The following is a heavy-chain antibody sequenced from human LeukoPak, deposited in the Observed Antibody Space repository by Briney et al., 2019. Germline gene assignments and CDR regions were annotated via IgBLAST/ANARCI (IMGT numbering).Heavy chain of an antibody. V-gene: IGHV5-51*01. D-gene: IGHD5-24*01. J-gene: IGHJ4*02. Sequence: GASLKISCKGSGYSFSSYWIAWVRQMPGKGLEWMGIIYPGDSDSKYSRSFQGQVTTSADKSINTAYLQWSSLKASDSAMYYCARQDGAAKYYFDYWGLGTLVTVSS. CDR2: IYPGDSDS. CDR3: ARQDGAAKYYFDY. CDR1: GYSFSSYW.